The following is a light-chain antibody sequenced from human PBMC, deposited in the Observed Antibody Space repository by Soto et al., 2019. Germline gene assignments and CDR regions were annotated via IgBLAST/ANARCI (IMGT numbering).Light chain of an antibody. CDR1: QSVSSN. J-gene: IGKJ5*01. V-gene: IGKV3-15*01. CDR3: QQYNNWSSIT. Sequence: EIVMTQSPATLSVSPGERATLSCRASQSVSSNLGWYQQRPGQAPRLLIYGASTRATGIPARFSGSGSGTEFTLTISILQSEDSAVYYCQQYNNWSSITFGQGTRLEMK. CDR2: GAS.